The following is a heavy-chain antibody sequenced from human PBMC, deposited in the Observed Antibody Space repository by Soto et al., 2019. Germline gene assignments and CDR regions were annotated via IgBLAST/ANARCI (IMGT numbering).Heavy chain of an antibody. CDR3: ARQGRVAAAGTRVGY. Sequence: QLQPQESGPGLVKPSETLSLTCTVSGGSISSSSYYWGWIRQPPGKGLAWIGSIYYSGSTYYNPSLKSRVTIAGDTPKNQLSLKLSSVTAADTAVYYCARQGRVAAAGTRVGYWGQGTLVTVSS. D-gene: IGHD6-13*01. J-gene: IGHJ4*02. CDR2: IYYSGST. V-gene: IGHV4-39*01. CDR1: GGSISSSSYY.